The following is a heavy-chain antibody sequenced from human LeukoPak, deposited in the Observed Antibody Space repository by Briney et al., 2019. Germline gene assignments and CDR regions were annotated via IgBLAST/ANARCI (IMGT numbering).Heavy chain of an antibody. J-gene: IGHJ4*02. CDR1: GFTFSTYG. Sequence: GGSLRLSCAVSGFTFSTYGMHWVRQAPGRGLEWVALISNDGRTQYYADSVKGRFTISRDNSKNTLYLQMNSLRAEDTAVYYCAKVYGSGTYYLPFAFGYWGQGTLVTVSS. V-gene: IGHV3-33*06. CDR3: AKVYGSGTYYLPFAFGY. CDR2: ISNDGRTQ. D-gene: IGHD3-10*01.